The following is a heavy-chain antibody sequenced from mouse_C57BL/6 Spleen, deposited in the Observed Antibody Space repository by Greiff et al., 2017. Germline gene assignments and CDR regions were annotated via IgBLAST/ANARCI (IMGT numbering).Heavy chain of an antibody. CDR3: ARYRDYFDY. CDR1: GYTFTSYT. J-gene: IGHJ2*01. Sequence: QVQLQQSGAELARPGASVKMSCKASGYTFTSYTMHWVKQRPGPGLEWIGYINPSSGSTKYNQKFKDKATLTADKSSSTAYMQLSSLTSEDSAVYYCARYRDYFDYWGKGTTLTVSS. CDR2: INPSSGST. V-gene: IGHV1-4*01.